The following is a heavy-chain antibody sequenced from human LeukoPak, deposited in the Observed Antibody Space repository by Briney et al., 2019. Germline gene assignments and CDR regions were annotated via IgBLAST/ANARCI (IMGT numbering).Heavy chain of an antibody. Sequence: ASVNVSCKASGYTFSGYYIHWVRQGPGQGLEWMGWINPNSGTNYAQTFQGRVTMTRDTSISTAYMELSRVISDDTAVYYCAREEQHQRGRHFEYWGQGTLVTVSS. J-gene: IGHJ4*02. CDR1: GYTFSGYY. D-gene: IGHD6-13*01. V-gene: IGHV1-2*02. CDR3: AREEQHQRGRHFEY. CDR2: INPNSGT.